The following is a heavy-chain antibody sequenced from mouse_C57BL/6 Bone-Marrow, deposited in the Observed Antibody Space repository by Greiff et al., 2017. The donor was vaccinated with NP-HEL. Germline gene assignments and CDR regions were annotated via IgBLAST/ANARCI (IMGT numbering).Heavy chain of an antibody. CDR3: AREGYSNFFYYAMDY. D-gene: IGHD2-5*01. V-gene: IGHV3-6*01. J-gene: IGHJ4*01. Sequence: ESGPGLVKPSQSLSLTCSVTGYSITSGYYWNWIRQFPGNKLEWMGYISYDGSNNYNPSLKNRIPITRDTSKNQFFLKLNSVTTEDTATYYCAREGYSNFFYYAMDYWGQGTSVTVSS. CDR1: GYSITSGYY. CDR2: ISYDGSN.